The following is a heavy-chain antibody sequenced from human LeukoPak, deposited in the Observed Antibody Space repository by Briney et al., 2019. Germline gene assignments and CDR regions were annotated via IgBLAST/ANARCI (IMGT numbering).Heavy chain of an antibody. CDR3: ARAPIFCSGGSCYYYYYGMDV. D-gene: IGHD2-15*01. V-gene: IGHV4-31*03. CDR2: IYYSGST. CDR1: GGSISSGGYY. Sequence: PSETLSLTCTVSGGSISSGGYYWSWIRQHPGKGLEWIGYIYYSGSTYYNPSLKSRVTISVDTSKNQFSLKLSSVTAADTAVYYYARAPIFCSGGSCYYYYYGMDVWGQGTTVTVSS. J-gene: IGHJ6*02.